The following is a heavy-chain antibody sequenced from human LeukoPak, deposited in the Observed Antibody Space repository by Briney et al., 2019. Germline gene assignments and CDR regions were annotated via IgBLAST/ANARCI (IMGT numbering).Heavy chain of an antibody. D-gene: IGHD2-15*01. J-gene: IGHJ5*02. V-gene: IGHV3-23*01. CDR1: GFYFRNYA. CDR3: AKGPDKYCTAGSCYGAS. Sequence: GGSLRLSCAASGFYFRNYAMTWVRQAPGKGLEWVSGISNGGVATYYADSVKGRFTVSRDNSKNTLYLLMNSLRADDTAIYYCAKGPDKYCTAGSCYGASWGQGTQVTVSS. CDR2: ISNGGVAT.